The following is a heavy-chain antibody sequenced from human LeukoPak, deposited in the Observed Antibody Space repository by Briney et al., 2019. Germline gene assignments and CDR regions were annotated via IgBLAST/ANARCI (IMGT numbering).Heavy chain of an antibody. V-gene: IGHV3-21*01. D-gene: IGHD3-9*01. Sequence: GGSLRLSCAASGFTFSSYSMNWVRQAPGKGLEWVPSISSSSSYVCYADSVKGRFTISRDNAKNSLYLQMNSLRAEDTAVYYCASDYYDILTGYADFDYWGQGTLVTVAS. CDR2: ISSSSSYV. J-gene: IGHJ4*02. CDR3: ASDYYDILTGYADFDY. CDR1: GFTFSSYS.